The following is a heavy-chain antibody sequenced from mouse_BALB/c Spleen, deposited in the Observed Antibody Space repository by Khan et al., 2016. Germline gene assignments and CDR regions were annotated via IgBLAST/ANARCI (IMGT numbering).Heavy chain of an antibody. D-gene: IGHD1-1*01. Sequence: EVKLLESGGGLVQPGGSLKLSCAASGFDFSRYWMSWVRQAPGKGLEWIGEINPDSSTINYTPSLKDKFIISRDNAKNTLYLQMSKVRSEDTVLYDCARPRTTVVEDYAMDYWGQGTSVTVSS. CDR2: INPDSSTI. V-gene: IGHV4-1*02. J-gene: IGHJ4*01. CDR1: GFDFSRYW. CDR3: ARPRTTVVEDYAMDY.